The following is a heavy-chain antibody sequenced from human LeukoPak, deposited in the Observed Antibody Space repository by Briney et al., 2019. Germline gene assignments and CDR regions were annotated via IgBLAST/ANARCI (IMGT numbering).Heavy chain of an antibody. J-gene: IGHJ4*02. CDR2: IRSNSDGGTA. D-gene: IGHD5-24*01. V-gene: IGHV3-15*01. CDR3: TTATSVTTSWS. Sequence: KPGGSLRLSCAASGFTFRNIWMTWVRQAPGKGLEWVGRIRSNSDGGTADYAAPVKGRFTIPRDDSKTTLYLQLNSLKAEDTAVYYCTTATSVTTSWSWGQGTLVTVSS. CDR1: GFTFRNIW.